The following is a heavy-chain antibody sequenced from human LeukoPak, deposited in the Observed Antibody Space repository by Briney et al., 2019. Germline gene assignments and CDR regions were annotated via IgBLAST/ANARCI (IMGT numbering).Heavy chain of an antibody. CDR3: ARVRGSGSYVDY. CDR2: IYYSGST. CDR1: GGSISSGGCY. D-gene: IGHD3-10*01. Sequence: SQTLSLTCTVSGGSISSGGCYWSWSRQHPGNGLEWIGYIYYSGSTYYNPSLKSRGTISVDTSKNQFSLKLSSVTAADTAVYYCARVRGSGSYVDYWGQGTLVTVSS. J-gene: IGHJ4*02. V-gene: IGHV4-31*03.